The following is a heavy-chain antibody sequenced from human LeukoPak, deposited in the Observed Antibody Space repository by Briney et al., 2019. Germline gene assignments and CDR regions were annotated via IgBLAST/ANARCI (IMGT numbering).Heavy chain of an antibody. D-gene: IGHD3-9*01. CDR1: GGSISSYY. V-gene: IGHV4-59*08. J-gene: IGHJ5*02. Sequence: SETLSLTCAVSGGSISSYYGSWIRQPPGKGLEWIGYIYYSGSTNYNPSLKSRVTISVDTSKNQFSLKLSSVTAADTAVYYCARHGPYYDILTGYPRRSEWFDPWGQGTLVTVSS. CDR3: ARHGPYYDILTGYPRRSEWFDP. CDR2: IYYSGST.